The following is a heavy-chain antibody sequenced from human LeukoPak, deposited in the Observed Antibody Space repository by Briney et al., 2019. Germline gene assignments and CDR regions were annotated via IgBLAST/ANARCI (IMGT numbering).Heavy chain of an antibody. CDR3: ARDVYYYDSSGYYPYYYYYYMDV. CDR1: GFTFSSYW. Sequence: GGSLRLSCAASGFTFSSYWMSWVRQAPGKGLEWVANIKQDGSEKYYVDSVKGRFTISRDNAKNSLYLQMNSLRAKDTAVYYCARDVYYYDSSGYYPYYYYYYMDVWGKGTTVTVSS. J-gene: IGHJ6*03. V-gene: IGHV3-7*01. D-gene: IGHD3-22*01. CDR2: IKQDGSEK.